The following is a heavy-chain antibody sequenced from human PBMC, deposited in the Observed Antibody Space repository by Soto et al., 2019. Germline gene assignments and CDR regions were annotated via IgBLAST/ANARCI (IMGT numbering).Heavy chain of an antibody. CDR1: GFTFSSYW. Sequence: EVQLVESGGGLVQPGGSLRLSCAASGFTFSSYWMSWVRQAPGKGLEWVANINQDGSEKYYVDSVKGRFTISRDNAKNSLYLQMNCLRAEDTAVYYCARGWYYICGSYDYWGQGTRVTVTS. CDR2: INQDGSEK. J-gene: IGHJ4*02. D-gene: IGHD3-16*01. CDR3: ARGWYYICGSYDY. V-gene: IGHV3-7*01.